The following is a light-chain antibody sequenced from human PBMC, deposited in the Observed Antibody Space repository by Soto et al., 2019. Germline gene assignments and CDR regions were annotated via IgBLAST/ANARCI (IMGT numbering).Light chain of an antibody. CDR3: QQSSVTPRT. Sequence: DIQMTQSPSSLSASVGDRVTITCRASQSVHFYLNWYQQKPGKAPKLLIYSASSLHSGVPSRFSGSGSGTDFTLTIRSLQPEDFGTYYCQQSSVTPRTFGQGTKVDIK. V-gene: IGKV1-39*01. CDR2: SAS. CDR1: QSVHFY. J-gene: IGKJ1*01.